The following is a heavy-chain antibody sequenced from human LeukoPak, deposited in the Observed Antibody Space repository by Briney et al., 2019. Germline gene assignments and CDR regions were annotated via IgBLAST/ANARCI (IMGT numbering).Heavy chain of an antibody. CDR1: GGTFSSYA. V-gene: IGHV1-69*13. Sequence: GASVKVSCKASGGTFSSYAISWVRQAPGQGLEWMGGIIPILGTANYAQKFQGRVTITADESTSTAYMELSSLRSEDTAVYYCARGAEGGIAAPTIDYWGQGTLVTVSS. J-gene: IGHJ4*02. D-gene: IGHD6-13*01. CDR3: ARGAEGGIAAPTIDY. CDR2: IIPILGTA.